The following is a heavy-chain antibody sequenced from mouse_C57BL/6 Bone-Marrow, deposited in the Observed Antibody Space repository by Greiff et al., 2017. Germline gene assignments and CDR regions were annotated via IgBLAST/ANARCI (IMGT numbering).Heavy chain of an antibody. CDR1: GYTFTDYN. V-gene: IGHV1-22*01. CDR3: ARGATVVARGY. D-gene: IGHD1-1*01. Sequence: EVQLQQSGPELVKPGASVKMSCKASGYTFTDYNMHWVKQSHGKSLEWIGYINPNNGGTSYNQKFKGKATLTVYKSSSTAYMELRSLTSEDSAVYYCARGATVVARGYWGQGTTLTVSS. J-gene: IGHJ2*01. CDR2: INPNNGGT.